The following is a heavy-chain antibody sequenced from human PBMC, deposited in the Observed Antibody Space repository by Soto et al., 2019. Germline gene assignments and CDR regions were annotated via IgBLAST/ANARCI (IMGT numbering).Heavy chain of an antibody. CDR2: IIPIFGTA. D-gene: IGHD6-19*01. CDR1: GGTFSSYA. J-gene: IGHJ6*02. CDR3: ARVITXISSGWYPIYYYYGMDV. Sequence: SVKVSCKASGGTFSSYAISWVRQAPGQGLEWMGGIIPIFGTANYAQKFQGRVTITADESTSTAYMELSSLRSEDTAVYYCARVITXISSGWYPIYYYYGMDVWGPGTTVTVSS. V-gene: IGHV1-69*13.